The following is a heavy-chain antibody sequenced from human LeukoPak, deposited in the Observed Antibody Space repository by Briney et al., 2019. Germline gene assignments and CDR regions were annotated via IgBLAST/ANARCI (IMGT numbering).Heavy chain of an antibody. J-gene: IGHJ4*02. CDR1: GYTFTNYD. CDR2: MSPNNGDT. D-gene: IGHD7-27*01. V-gene: IGHV1-8*01. Sequence: ASVKVSCKTSGYTFTNYDINWVRQATGQGLEWLGWMSPNNGDTGYAQKFQGRVTMTRDTSTNTAYMELSGLTSEDTAVYYCAPNPPRTGDFNSWGQGALVTVSS. CDR3: APNPPRTGDFNS.